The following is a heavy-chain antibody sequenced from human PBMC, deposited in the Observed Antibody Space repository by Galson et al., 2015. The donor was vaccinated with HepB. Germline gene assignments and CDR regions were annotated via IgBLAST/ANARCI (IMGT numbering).Heavy chain of an antibody. V-gene: IGHV3-30*04. D-gene: IGHD3-16*01. CDR1: GLNFSRHA. J-gene: IGHJ4*02. Sequence: SLRLSCAASGLNFSRHAMHWVRQAPGKGLEWLAEVSYDSSTHYYADPVKGRFTISRDNSKNTLYLQINSLRPDDTATFFCARDTFYYASNNLDYWGRGTLVIVSS. CDR2: VSYDSSTH. CDR3: ARDTFYYASNNLDY.